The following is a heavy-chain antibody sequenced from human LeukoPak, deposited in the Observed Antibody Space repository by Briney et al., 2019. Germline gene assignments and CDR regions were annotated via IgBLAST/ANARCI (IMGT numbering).Heavy chain of an antibody. Sequence: GRSLRLSCAASGFTFSSYGMHWVRQAPGKGLEWVAVISYDGSNKYYADSVKGRFTISRDNSKNTLYLQMNSLRAEDTAVYYCARGPRTTGYCSSTSCLSFDYWGQGTLVTVSS. J-gene: IGHJ4*02. D-gene: IGHD2-2*03. CDR3: ARGPRTTGYCSSTSCLSFDY. CDR1: GFTFSSYG. CDR2: ISYDGSNK. V-gene: IGHV3-30*03.